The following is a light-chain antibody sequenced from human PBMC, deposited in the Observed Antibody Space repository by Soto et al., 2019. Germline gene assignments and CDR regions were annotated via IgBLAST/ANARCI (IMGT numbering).Light chain of an antibody. CDR2: EAI. V-gene: IGLV2-23*01. CDR1: SSDVGKYNL. J-gene: IGLJ2*01. CDR3: FTYAGGTGVV. Sequence: QSALTQPASVSASPGQSITISCTGTSSDVGKYNLVSWYQQHPGKAPKHVIYEAIELRAGVSNRFSGSKSGNTASLTISGLQTEDDTDYYSFTYAGGTGVVFVGGTKPTAL.